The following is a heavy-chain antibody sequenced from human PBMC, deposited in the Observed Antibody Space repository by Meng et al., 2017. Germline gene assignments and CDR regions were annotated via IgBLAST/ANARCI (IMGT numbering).Heavy chain of an antibody. CDR3: ARDGGSYDSSGYYY. D-gene: IGHD3-22*01. Sequence: QLQLKESGSGLVKAAETLSPTRSVSGGSISSGGYSWSWIRQPPGKGLEWIGYIYHSGGTYYNPSLKSRVTISVDRSKNQFSLKLSSVTAADTAVYYCARDGGSYDSSGYYYWGQGTLVTVSS. CDR1: GGSISSGGYS. CDR2: IYHSGGT. J-gene: IGHJ4*02. V-gene: IGHV4-30-2*01.